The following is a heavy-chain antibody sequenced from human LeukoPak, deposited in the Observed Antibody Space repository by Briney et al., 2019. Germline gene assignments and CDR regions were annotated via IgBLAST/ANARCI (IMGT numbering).Heavy chain of an antibody. Sequence: GGSLRLSCAASGFTFSSYSMNWVRQAPGKGLEWVSSISSSSSYIYYADSVKGRFTISRDNAKNSLYLQMNSLRAEDTAVYYCARVVGATGVXKXYFDYWGQGTLVTV. CDR3: ARVVGATGVXKXYFDY. D-gene: IGHD1-26*01. CDR2: ISSSSSYI. J-gene: IGHJ4*02. V-gene: IGHV3-21*01. CDR1: GFTFSSYS.